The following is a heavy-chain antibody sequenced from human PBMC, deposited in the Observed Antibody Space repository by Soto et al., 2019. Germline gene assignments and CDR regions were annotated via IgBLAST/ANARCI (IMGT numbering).Heavy chain of an antibody. V-gene: IGHV1-8*02. Sequence: ASVKVACKASGYTFTGYYMHWVRQAPGQGLEWMGWINPNSGNTGYAQKFQGRVTMTRNTSISTAYMELGSLRSEDTAVYYCARGRVGTNNYYYYGMDVWGQGTTVTVSS. CDR3: ARGRVGTNNYYYYGMDV. J-gene: IGHJ6*02. CDR1: GYTFTGYY. D-gene: IGHD2-2*01. CDR2: INPNSGNT.